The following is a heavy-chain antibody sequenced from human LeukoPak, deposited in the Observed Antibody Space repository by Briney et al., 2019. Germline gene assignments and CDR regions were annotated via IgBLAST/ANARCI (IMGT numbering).Heavy chain of an antibody. J-gene: IGHJ4*02. D-gene: IGHD5-12*01. CDR3: AKDSRGYSYIFDY. CDR1: GFTVSNNY. CDR2: IYRGGSK. V-gene: IGHV3-53*05. Sequence: GGSLRLSCAASGFTVSNNYMNWVRQPPGKGLEWVSVIYRGGSKYYADSVKGRFTISRDNSKNTLYLQMNSLRAEDTAVYYCAKDSRGYSYIFDYWGQGSLVTVSS.